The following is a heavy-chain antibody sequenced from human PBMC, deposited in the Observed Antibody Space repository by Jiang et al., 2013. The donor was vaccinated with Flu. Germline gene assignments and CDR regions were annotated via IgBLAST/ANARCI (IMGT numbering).Heavy chain of an antibody. CDR2: IYYSGST. Sequence: GSGLVKPSETLSLTCTVSGGSISSSSYYWGWIRQPPGKGLEWIGSIYYSGSTYYNPSLKSRVTISVDTSKNQFSLKLSSVTAADTAVYYCARLVSLGQWLAGYYFDYWGQGTLVTVSS. CDR3: ARLVSLGQWLAGYYFDY. CDR1: GGSISSSSYY. V-gene: IGHV4-39*01. J-gene: IGHJ4*02. D-gene: IGHD6-19*01.